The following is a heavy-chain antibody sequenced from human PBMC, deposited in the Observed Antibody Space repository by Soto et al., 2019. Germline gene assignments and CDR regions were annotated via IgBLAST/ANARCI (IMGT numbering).Heavy chain of an antibody. Sequence: SVKGSRKASVGTFSSYASSWLRQAPGQGLEWMGGIIPIFGTANYAQKFQGRVTITADESTSTAYMELSSLRSEDTAVYYCARGLHGGDYSSSSYYYYYGMDVWGQGTTVTVSS. CDR3: ARGLHGGDYSSSSYYYYYGMDV. CDR2: IIPIFGTA. V-gene: IGHV1-69*01. J-gene: IGHJ6*02. D-gene: IGHD6-6*01. CDR1: VGTFSSYA.